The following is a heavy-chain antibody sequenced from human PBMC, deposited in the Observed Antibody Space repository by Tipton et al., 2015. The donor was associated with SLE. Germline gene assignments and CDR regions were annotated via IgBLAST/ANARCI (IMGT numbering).Heavy chain of an antibody. CDR1: GASISSYY. CDR2: IYYSGST. J-gene: IGHJ2*01. D-gene: IGHD2-2*01. CDR3: ARDKSYCSSTSCDFWYFDL. Sequence: LRLSCAVSGASISSYYWSWIRQPPGKGLEWIGYIYYSGSTNYNPSLKSRVTISVDTSKNQFSLKLSSVTAADTAVYYCARDKSYCSSTSCDFWYFDLWGRGTLVTVSS. V-gene: IGHV4-59*01.